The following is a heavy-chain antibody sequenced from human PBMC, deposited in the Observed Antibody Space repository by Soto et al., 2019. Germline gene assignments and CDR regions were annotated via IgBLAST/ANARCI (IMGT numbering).Heavy chain of an antibody. V-gene: IGHV3-13*01. D-gene: IGHD3-22*01. CDR3: ARAHYYYDSSGYSWYFDY. CDR1: GFTFSSYD. CDR2: IGTAGDT. Sequence: GGSLRLSCAASGFTFSSYDMHWVRQATGKGLEWVSAIGTAGDTYYPGSVKGRFTISRENAKNSLYLQMNSLRAEDTAVYYCARAHYYYDSSGYSWYFDYWGQGTLVTVSS. J-gene: IGHJ4*02.